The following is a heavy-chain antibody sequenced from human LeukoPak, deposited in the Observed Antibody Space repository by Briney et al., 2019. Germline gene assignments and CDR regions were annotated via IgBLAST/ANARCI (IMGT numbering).Heavy chain of an antibody. CDR2: INPNSGGT. D-gene: IGHD4-17*01. Sequence: ASVKVSCKASGYTFTGYYMHWVRQAPGQGLEWMGWINPNSGGTNYAQKFQGRVTMTRDMSTSTVYMELSSLRSEDTAVYYCARNSYGDHYYYYYYYMDVWGKGTTVTVSS. J-gene: IGHJ6*03. V-gene: IGHV1-2*02. CDR1: GYTFTGYY. CDR3: ARNSYGDHYYYYYYYMDV.